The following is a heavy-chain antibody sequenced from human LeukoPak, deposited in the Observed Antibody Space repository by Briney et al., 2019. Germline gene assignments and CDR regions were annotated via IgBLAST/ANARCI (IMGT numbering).Heavy chain of an antibody. Sequence: GGSLRLSCAASGFTLSSYNMNWVRQAPGKGLEWVSSISSSGKYIYYADSVKGRFTISRDNAKNSLYLQMNSLRAEDTAVYYCAKGWFGSGSYCCFDYWGQGTLVTVSS. V-gene: IGHV3-21*04. D-gene: IGHD3-10*01. CDR3: AKGWFGSGSYCCFDY. CDR1: GFTLSSYN. J-gene: IGHJ4*02. CDR2: ISSSGKYI.